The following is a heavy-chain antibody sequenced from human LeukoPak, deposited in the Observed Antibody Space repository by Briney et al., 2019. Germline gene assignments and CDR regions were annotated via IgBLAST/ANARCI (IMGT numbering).Heavy chain of an antibody. J-gene: IGHJ4*02. V-gene: IGHV3-7*01. Sequence: PGGSLRLSCAASGFTFSSYWMSWVRQAPGKGLEWVANIKQDGSEKYHVDSVKGRFTISRDNAKNSLYLQMNSLRAEDTAVYYCARDGRHGGSVSDYWGQGTLVTVSS. CDR1: GFTFSSYW. CDR2: IKQDGSEK. CDR3: ARDGRHGGSVSDY. D-gene: IGHD2-15*01.